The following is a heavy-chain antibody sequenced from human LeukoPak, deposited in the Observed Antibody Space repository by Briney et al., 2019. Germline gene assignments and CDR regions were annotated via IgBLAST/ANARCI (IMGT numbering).Heavy chain of an antibody. V-gene: IGHV1-18*01. Sequence: ASVKVSCKASGYTFTSYGTSWVRQAPGQGLEWMGWISAYNGNTNYAQKLQGRVTMTTDTSTSTAYMELRSLRSDDTAVYYCARDGVDYGDYGAFDIWGQGTMVTVSS. CDR2: ISAYNGNT. CDR3: ARDGVDYGDYGAFDI. J-gene: IGHJ3*02. D-gene: IGHD4-17*01. CDR1: GYTFTSYG.